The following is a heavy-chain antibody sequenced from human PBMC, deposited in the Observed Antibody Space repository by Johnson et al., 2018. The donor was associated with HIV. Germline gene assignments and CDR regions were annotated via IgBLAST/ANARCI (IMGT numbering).Heavy chain of an antibody. CDR3: AKDWDVVVTADDAFDI. J-gene: IGHJ3*02. CDR1: GFTFSSYW. D-gene: IGHD2-21*02. V-gene: IGHV3-74*01. CDR2: INSDGSST. Sequence: EVQLVESGGGVVQPGRSLRLSCAASGFTFSSYWMHWVRQAPGKGLVWVSRINSDGSSTSYADSVKGRFTISRDNAKNTLYLQMNSLRAEDTAVYYCAKDWDVVVTADDAFDIWCQGTMVTVSS.